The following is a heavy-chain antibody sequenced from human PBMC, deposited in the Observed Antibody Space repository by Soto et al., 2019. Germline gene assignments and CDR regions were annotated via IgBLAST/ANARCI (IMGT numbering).Heavy chain of an antibody. CDR2: IYYSGST. Sequence: QVQLQESGPGLVKPSETLSLTCTVSGGSISSYYWSWIRQPPGKGLAWIGYIYYSGSTNYNPSLKSRVTISVDTSKNQFALKLSSVTAADTAVYYCARQFYGSGSRGAFDIWGQGTMVTVSS. J-gene: IGHJ3*02. V-gene: IGHV4-59*08. CDR3: ARQFYGSGSRGAFDI. D-gene: IGHD3-10*01. CDR1: GGSISSYY.